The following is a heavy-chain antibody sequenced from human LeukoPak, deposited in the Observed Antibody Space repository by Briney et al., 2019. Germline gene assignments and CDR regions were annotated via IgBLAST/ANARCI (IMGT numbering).Heavy chain of an antibody. CDR1: GFTFSSYA. D-gene: IGHD3-22*01. CDR3: TTDSGVVVIT. J-gene: IGHJ5*02. V-gene: IGHV3-30-3*01. Sequence: GGSLRLSCAASGFTFSSYAMHWVRQAPGKGLEWVAVISYDGSNKYYADSVKGRFTISRDNSKNTLYLQMNSLKTEDTAVYYCTTDSGVVVITWGQGTLVTVSS. CDR2: ISYDGSNK.